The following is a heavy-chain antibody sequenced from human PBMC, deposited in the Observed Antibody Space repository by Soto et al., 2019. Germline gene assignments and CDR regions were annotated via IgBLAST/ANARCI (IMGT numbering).Heavy chain of an antibody. V-gene: IGHV3-30-3*01. CDR3: ANFEYSSSSDWFDP. CDR2: ISYDGSNK. Sequence: PEGSLRLSCAASGFTFSSYAMHWVRQAPGKGLEWVAVISYDGSNKYYADSVKGRFTISRDNSKNTLYLQMNSLRAEDTAVYYCANFEYSSSSDWFDPWGQGTLVTVSS. J-gene: IGHJ5*02. D-gene: IGHD6-6*01. CDR1: GFTFSSYA.